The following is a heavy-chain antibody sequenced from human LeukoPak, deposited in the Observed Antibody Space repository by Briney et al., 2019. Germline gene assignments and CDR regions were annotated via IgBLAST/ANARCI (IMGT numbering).Heavy chain of an antibody. J-gene: IGHJ5*02. CDR1: GFTFSTYS. D-gene: IGHD3-3*01. Sequence: GGSLRLSCAASGFTFSTYSIHWVRQAPGKGLGWVAFISYDGSNKYYADSVKGRFTISRDNSKNTLYLQMNSLTSEDTAVYYCAKEGFPYLNWFDPWGQGTLVTVSS. CDR3: AKEGFPYLNWFDP. V-gene: IGHV3-30-3*01. CDR2: ISYDGSNK.